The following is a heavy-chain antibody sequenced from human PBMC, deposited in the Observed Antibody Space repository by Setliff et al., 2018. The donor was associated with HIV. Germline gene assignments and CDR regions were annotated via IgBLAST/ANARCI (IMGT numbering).Heavy chain of an antibody. V-gene: IGHV4-59*11. D-gene: IGHD6-13*01. CDR3: ARAYSSSWLYDY. J-gene: IGHJ4*02. CDR1: GGSISSHY. Sequence: TLSLTCTVSGGSISSHYWSWIRQAPGKGLEWIGTMYFSGNSRNSPALKSRVTISVDTSKTQFSLKLSSVTAADTAVYYCARAYSSSWLYDYWGQGTLVTVSS. CDR2: MYFSGNS.